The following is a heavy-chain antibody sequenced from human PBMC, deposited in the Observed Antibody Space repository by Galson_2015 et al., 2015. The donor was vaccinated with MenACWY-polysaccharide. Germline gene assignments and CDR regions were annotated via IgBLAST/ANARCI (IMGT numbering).Heavy chain of an antibody. Sequence: SLRLSCAASGFTFSSYGMSWVRQAPGKGLEWVSSISGSGGSTFYADSVKGRFTISRDNSKNTLYLQMNSLRPEDTAVYYCARNPSRLDIAAASHWGQGALVSVSS. D-gene: IGHD6-13*01. V-gene: IGHV3-23*01. CDR2: ISGSGGST. CDR1: GFTFSSYG. J-gene: IGHJ4*02. CDR3: ARNPSRLDIAAASH.